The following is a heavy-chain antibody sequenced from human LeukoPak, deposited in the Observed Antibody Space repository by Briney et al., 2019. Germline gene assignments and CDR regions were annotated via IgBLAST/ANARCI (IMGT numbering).Heavy chain of an antibody. V-gene: IGHV3-15*01. CDR1: GFTFSNAW. Sequence: PGGSLRLSCAASGFTFSNAWMSWFRQSPGKGLEWIGRIKSKTDGGTTDYAAPAKGRFTFSRDDSKNTVYLQMNSLKIEDTAVYYCTTTKNRQFDLWGQGTMVTVSS. CDR3: TTTKNRQFDL. D-gene: IGHD1-14*01. J-gene: IGHJ3*01. CDR2: IKSKTDGGTT.